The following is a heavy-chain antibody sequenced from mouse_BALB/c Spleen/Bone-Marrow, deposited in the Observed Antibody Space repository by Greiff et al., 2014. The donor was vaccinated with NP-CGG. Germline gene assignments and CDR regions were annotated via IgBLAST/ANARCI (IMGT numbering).Heavy chain of an antibody. D-gene: IGHD2-1*01. CDR3: ARDKNYGSYWYFDV. Sequence: EEQLVESGGGLVQPGGSLRLSCATSGFTFTDYYMSWVRRPPGKALEWLGFIRNKANGYTTEYSASVKGRFTISRDNSQSILYLQMNTLRAEDSATYYCARDKNYGSYWYFDVWGAGTTVTVSS. V-gene: IGHV7-3*02. CDR1: GFTFTDYY. CDR2: IRNKANGYTT. J-gene: IGHJ1*01.